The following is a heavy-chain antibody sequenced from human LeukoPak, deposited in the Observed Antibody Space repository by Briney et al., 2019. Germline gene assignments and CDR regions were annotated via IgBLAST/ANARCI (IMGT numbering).Heavy chain of an antibody. V-gene: IGHV1-2*02. CDR2: INPNSGGT. Sequence: ASVKVSCKASGYTFTGYYMHWVRQAPGQGLEWMGWINPNSGGTNYAQKCQGRVTMTRDTSISTAYMELSRLRSDDTAVYYCAREPQFPASGWYLEPYFDYWGQGTLVTVSS. J-gene: IGHJ4*02. CDR1: GYTFTGYY. CDR3: AREPQFPASGWYLEPYFDY. D-gene: IGHD6-19*01.